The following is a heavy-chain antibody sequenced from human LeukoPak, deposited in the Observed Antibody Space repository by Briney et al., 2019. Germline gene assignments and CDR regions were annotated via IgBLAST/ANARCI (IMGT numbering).Heavy chain of an antibody. Sequence: ASVKVSCKASGYTFTSYGISWVRQAPGQGLEWMGWISAYNGNTNYAQKLQGRVTMTTYTSTRTAYMELRSLRSDDTAVYYCARVVANYYYYYMDVWGKGTTVTVSS. V-gene: IGHV1-18*01. CDR1: GYTFTSYG. CDR2: ISAYNGNT. J-gene: IGHJ6*03. CDR3: ARVVANYYYYYMDV. D-gene: IGHD2-15*01.